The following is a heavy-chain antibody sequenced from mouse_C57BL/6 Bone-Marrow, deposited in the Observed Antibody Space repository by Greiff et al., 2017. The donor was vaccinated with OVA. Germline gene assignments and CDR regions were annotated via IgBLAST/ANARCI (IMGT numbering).Heavy chain of an antibody. CDR2: INYDGSST. CDR3: ARGLLLGCAY. Sequence: EVKLVESEGGLVQPGSSMKLSCTASGFTFSDYYMAWVRQVPEKGLEWVANINYDGSSTYYLDSLKSRFIISRDNAKNILYLQMSSLKSEDTATYYCARGLLLGCAYWGQGTLVTGSA. D-gene: IGHD2-1*01. V-gene: IGHV5-16*01. CDR1: GFTFSDYY. J-gene: IGHJ3*01.